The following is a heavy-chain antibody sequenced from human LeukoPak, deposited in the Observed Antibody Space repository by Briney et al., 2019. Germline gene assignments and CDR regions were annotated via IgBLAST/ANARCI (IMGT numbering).Heavy chain of an antibody. Sequence: GASVKVSCKASGYTFTGYYMHWVRQAPGQGLEWMGWINPNSGGTNYAQKFQGRVTMTRDTSISTAYMELSRLRSDDAAVYYCARGDTYITAYYFDYWGQGTLVTVSS. CDR3: ARGDTYITAYYFDY. CDR2: INPNSGGT. J-gene: IGHJ4*02. V-gene: IGHV1-2*02. CDR1: GYTFTGYY. D-gene: IGHD5-18*01.